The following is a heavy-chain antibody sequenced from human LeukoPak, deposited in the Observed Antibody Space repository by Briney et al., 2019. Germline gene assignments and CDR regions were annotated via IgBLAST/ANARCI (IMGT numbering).Heavy chain of an antibody. J-gene: IGHJ4*02. CDR3: ARRRCDSSGYCFDY. D-gene: IGHD3-22*01. CDR2: INHSGST. V-gene: IGHV4-34*01. Sequence: SETLSLTCAVYGGSFSGYYWSWIRQPPGKGLEWIGEINHSGSTNYNPSLKSRVTISVDTSKNQFSLKLSSVTAADTAVYYCARRRCDSSGYCFDYWGQGTLVTVSS. CDR1: GGSFSGYY.